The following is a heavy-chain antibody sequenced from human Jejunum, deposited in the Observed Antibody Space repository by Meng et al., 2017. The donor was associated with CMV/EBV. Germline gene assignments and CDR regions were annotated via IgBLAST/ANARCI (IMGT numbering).Heavy chain of an antibody. CDR3: ARDRGRNLDY. D-gene: IGHD1-14*01. CDR1: GFTFSSDA. J-gene: IGHJ4*02. V-gene: IGHV3-30*04. CDR2: ISYDGSNK. Sequence: LSCATSGFTFSSDAMNWVRQAPGKGLEWVALISYDGSNKYCADFVKGRFTISRDNSTNTLYLQMNSLRADDTAVYYCARDRGRNLDYWGQGNLVTVSS.